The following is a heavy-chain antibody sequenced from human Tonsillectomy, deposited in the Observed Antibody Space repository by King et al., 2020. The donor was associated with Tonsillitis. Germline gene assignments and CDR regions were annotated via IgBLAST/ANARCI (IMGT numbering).Heavy chain of an antibody. CDR2: IKSKTDGGTT. Sequence: VQLVESGGGLVKPGGSLRLSCAASGFTFSNAWMSWVRQAPGKGLEWVGRIKSKTDGGTTDYAAPVKGRFTISRDDSKNTLYLQMNSLKTEDTAVYYCTTPDYYDFWGGSPSIDYWGQGTLVTVSS. CDR1: GFTFSNAW. J-gene: IGHJ4*02. CDR3: TTPDYYDFWGGSPSIDY. V-gene: IGHV3-15*01. D-gene: IGHD3-3*01.